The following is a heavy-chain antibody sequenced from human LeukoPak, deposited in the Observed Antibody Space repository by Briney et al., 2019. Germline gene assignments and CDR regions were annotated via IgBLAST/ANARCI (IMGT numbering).Heavy chain of an antibody. CDR1: GYSISSGHY. Sequence: SETLSLTCTVSGYSISSGHYWGWIRQPPGKGLEWIGNIYHSGTTYYNPSLKSRVTISVDTSKKQFTLKVRSVTAAETAVYYCARVAGSGGWYPAEDYFAYWGQGTLVTVSP. J-gene: IGHJ4*02. V-gene: IGHV4-38-2*02. CDR3: ARVAGSGGWYPAEDYFAY. D-gene: IGHD6-19*01. CDR2: IYHSGTT.